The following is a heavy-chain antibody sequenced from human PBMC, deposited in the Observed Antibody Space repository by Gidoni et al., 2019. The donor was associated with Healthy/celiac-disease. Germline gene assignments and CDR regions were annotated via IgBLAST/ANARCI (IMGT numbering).Heavy chain of an antibody. CDR2: IIPIFGTA. CDR1: GGTFSSYA. J-gene: IGHJ6*02. V-gene: IGHV1-69*01. D-gene: IGHD6-13*01. CDR3: ARDTNLRGQQLVYAPKYYYYGMDV. Sequence: QVQLVQSGAEVKKPGSSVKVSCKASGGTFSSYAISWVRQAPGQGLEWMGGIIPIFGTANYAQKFQGRVTITADESTSTAYMELSSLRSEDTAVYYCARDTNLRGQQLVYAPKYYYYGMDVWGQGTTVTVSS.